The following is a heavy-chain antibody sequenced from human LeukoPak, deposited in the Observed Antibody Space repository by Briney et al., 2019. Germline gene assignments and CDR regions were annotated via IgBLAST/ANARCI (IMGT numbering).Heavy chain of an antibody. Sequence: SQTLSLTCTVSGGSISSGDYYSSWIRQPPGKGLEWIGYIYYSGSTYYNPSLKSRVTISVDTSKNQFSLKLSSVTAADTAVYYCARDVNYCSSTSCSLGMDVWGQGTTVTVSS. D-gene: IGHD2-2*01. J-gene: IGHJ6*02. V-gene: IGHV4-30-4*01. CDR2: IYYSGST. CDR1: GGSISSGDYY. CDR3: ARDVNYCSSTSCSLGMDV.